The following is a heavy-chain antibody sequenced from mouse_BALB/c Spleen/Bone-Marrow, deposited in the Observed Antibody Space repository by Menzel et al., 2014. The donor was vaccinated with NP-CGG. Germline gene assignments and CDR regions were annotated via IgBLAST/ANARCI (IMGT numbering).Heavy chain of an antibody. CDR1: GFTFTDYY. CDR3: ARDKGRVFFDY. CDR2: IRTKANGYTT. Sequence: EVKLLESGGGLVQPGGSLRLSCATSGFTFTDYYMNWVRQPPGEALEWLGFIRTKANGYTTKYSASVKGRFTISRDNSQNILYLQMNTLRAEDSATYYCARDKGRVFFDYWGQGITLTVSS. J-gene: IGHJ2*01. V-gene: IGHV7-3*02.